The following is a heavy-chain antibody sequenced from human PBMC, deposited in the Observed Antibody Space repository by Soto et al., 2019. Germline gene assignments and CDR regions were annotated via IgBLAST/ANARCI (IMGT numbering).Heavy chain of an antibody. J-gene: IGHJ4*02. CDR1: GFTFSSYG. D-gene: IGHD2-2*01. V-gene: IGHV3-30*18. Sequence: LRLSCAASGFTFSSYGVHWVRQAPGKGLEWVAFISNAGSNKYYEDSVKGRFTISRDNSKNTLYLQMNSLRAEDTAVYYCAKAPLLGYCSSTSCLYFDYWGQGTLVTVSS. CDR3: AKAPLLGYCSSTSCLYFDY. CDR2: ISNAGSNK.